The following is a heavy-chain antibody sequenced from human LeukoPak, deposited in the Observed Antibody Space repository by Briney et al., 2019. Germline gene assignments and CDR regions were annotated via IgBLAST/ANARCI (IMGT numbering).Heavy chain of an antibody. V-gene: IGHV3-30*02. J-gene: IGHJ4*02. CDR3: APTGEYDSSGIPGY. CDR2: IRSDGNNK. Sequence: GGSLRLSCVVSGFTFTTYGMHWVRQAPGKGLEWVAFIRSDGNNKYYADSVKGRFTISRDNSKNTLFLQMNSLRPEDTAVYYCAPTGEYDSSGIPGYWGQGTLVTVSS. D-gene: IGHD3-22*01. CDR1: GFTFTTYG.